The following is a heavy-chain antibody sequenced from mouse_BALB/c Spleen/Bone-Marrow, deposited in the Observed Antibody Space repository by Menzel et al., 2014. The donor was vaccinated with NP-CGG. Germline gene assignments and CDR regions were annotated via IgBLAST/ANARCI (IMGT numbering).Heavy chain of an antibody. Sequence: VKLMESGAELVKPGASVKLSCKASGYTFTTYDINWVRQRPEQGLEWIGWIFPGDGTTKYNEKFKGKATLTTDKSSSTAYMQFSRLTSEDSAVYFCARNYRYAWFVYWGQGTLVIVSA. J-gene: IGHJ3*01. V-gene: IGHV1S56*01. CDR1: GYTFTTYD. CDR2: IFPGDGTT. CDR3: ARNYRYAWFVY. D-gene: IGHD2-14*01.